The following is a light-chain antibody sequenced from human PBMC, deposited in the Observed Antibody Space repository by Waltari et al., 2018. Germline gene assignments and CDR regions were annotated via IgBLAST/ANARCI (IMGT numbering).Light chain of an antibody. CDR3: QVWDTTNDHVV. V-gene: IGLV3-21*02. Sequence: SYVLTQSPSVSVAPGQTASITCGGNNIGSKSWHWYQQKPGQAPVVVVYDDGVRPSGIPDRFFGYNSENTATLTISMVEAGDEADYYCQVWDTTNDHVVFGGGTKMTVL. CDR1: NIGSKS. CDR2: DDG. J-gene: IGLJ2*01.